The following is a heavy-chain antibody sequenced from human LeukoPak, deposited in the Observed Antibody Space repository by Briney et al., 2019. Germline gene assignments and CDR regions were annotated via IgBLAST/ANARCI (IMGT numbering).Heavy chain of an antibody. J-gene: IGHJ4*02. CDR1: GYTFTGYY. V-gene: IGHV1-2*02. Sequence: GASVKVSCKASGYTFTGYYMHWVRQAPGQGLEWMGWINPNSGGTNYVQKFQGRVTMTRDTSITTAYMQLSRLRSDDTDVYYCASSPTSECSGGSCYSYWGQGTLVTVSS. D-gene: IGHD2-15*01. CDR3: ASSPTSECSGGSCYSY. CDR2: INPNSGGT.